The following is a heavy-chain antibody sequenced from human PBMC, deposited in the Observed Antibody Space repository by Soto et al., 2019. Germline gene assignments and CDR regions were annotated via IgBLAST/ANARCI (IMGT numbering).Heavy chain of an antibody. CDR3: ARVFRAGSTTIDLLGAFDI. CDR1: GGTFSSYA. V-gene: IGHV1-69*13. D-gene: IGHD3-10*01. CDR2: IIPIFGTA. Sequence: SVKVSCKASGGTFSSYAISWVRQAPGQGLEWMGGIIPIFGTANYAQKFQGRVTITADESTSTAYMELSSLRSEDTAVYYCARVFRAGSTTIDLLGAFDIWGQGTMVTVSS. J-gene: IGHJ3*02.